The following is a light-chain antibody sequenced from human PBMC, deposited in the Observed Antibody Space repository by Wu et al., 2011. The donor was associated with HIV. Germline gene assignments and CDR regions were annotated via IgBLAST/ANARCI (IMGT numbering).Light chain of an antibody. V-gene: IGKV3-20*01. J-gene: IGKJ2*01. Sequence: LSPGERATLSCRASQSISSSYLAWYQQKPGQAPRLLIYDASSRATGIPDRFSGSGSGTDFTLTINRLEPEDFALYYCQQYGSSPPYTFGQGTKLEIK. CDR2: DAS. CDR3: QQYGSSPPYT. CDR1: QSISSSY.